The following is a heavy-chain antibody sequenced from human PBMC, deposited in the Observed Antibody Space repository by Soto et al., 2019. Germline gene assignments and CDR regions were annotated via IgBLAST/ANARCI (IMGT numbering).Heavy chain of an antibody. CDR1: GYTFTGYY. D-gene: IGHD3-22*01. V-gene: IGHV1-46*01. J-gene: IGHJ4*02. CDR2: INPSGGST. CDR3: ARDPTAFYDSSGQPSFDY. Sequence: XSVKVSCKASGYTFTGYYMHWVRQAPGQGLEWMGIINPSGGSTSYAQKFQGRVTMTRDTSTSTVYMELSSLRSEYTAVYYCARDPTAFYDSSGQPSFDYWGQGTLVTVSS.